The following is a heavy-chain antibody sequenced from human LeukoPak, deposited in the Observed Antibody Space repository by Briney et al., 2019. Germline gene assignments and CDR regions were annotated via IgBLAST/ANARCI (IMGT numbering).Heavy chain of an antibody. CDR3: ARDGTQPPSPHYYYYYGMDV. CDR2: ISYDGSNK. CDR1: GFTFSSYA. Sequence: PGGSLRLSCAASGFTFSSYAMHWVRQAPGKGLEWVAVISYDGSNKYYADSVKGRFTISRDNSKNTLYLQMNSLRAEDTAVYYCARDGTQPPSPHYYYYYGMDVWGQGTTVTVTS. J-gene: IGHJ6*02. D-gene: IGHD1-26*01. V-gene: IGHV3-30*04.